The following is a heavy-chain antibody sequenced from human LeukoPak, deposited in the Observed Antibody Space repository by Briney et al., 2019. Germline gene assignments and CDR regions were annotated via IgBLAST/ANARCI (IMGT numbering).Heavy chain of an antibody. CDR1: GYSISSGYY. CDR2: INHSGST. Sequence: SETLSLACAVSGYSISSGYYWGWIRQPPGKGLEWIGEINHSGSTSYNPSLKSRVTISVDTSKNQFSLKLSSVTAADTAVYYCARTVRFLEWLLDYWGQGTLVTVSS. CDR3: ARTVRFLEWLLDY. V-gene: IGHV4-38-2*01. J-gene: IGHJ4*02. D-gene: IGHD3-3*01.